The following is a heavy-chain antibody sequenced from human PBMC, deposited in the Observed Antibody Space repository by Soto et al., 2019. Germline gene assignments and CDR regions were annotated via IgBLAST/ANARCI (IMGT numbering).Heavy chain of an antibody. CDR1: GYTFTSYA. D-gene: IGHD6-19*01. V-gene: IGHV7-4-1*01. Sequence: QVQLVQSGSELKKPGASVKVSCKASGYTFTSYAMNWVRQAPGQGLEWMGWINTNTGNPTYAQGCTGRFVFSLDTTVSTAYLQICSLKAEDTAVYYCARDFGWYMSAFFRYYYGMDVWGQGTTVTVSS. J-gene: IGHJ6*02. CDR2: INTNTGNP. CDR3: ARDFGWYMSAFFRYYYGMDV.